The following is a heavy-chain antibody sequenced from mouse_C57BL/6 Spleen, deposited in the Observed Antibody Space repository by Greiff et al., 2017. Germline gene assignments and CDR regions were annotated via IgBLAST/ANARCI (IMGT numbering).Heavy chain of an antibody. CDR3: ARFYGSSPWYFDV. CDR2: IHPNSGST. J-gene: IGHJ1*03. CDR1: GYTFTSYW. Sequence: VKLQQPGAELVKPGASVKLSCKASGYTFTSYWMHWVKQRPGQGLEWIGMIHPNSGSTNYNEKFKSKATLTVDKSSSTAYMQLSSLTSEDSAVYYCARFYGSSPWYFDVWGTGTTVTVSS. D-gene: IGHD1-1*01. V-gene: IGHV1-64*01.